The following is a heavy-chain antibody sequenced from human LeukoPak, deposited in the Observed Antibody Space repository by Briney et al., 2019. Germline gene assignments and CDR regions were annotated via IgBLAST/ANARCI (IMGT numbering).Heavy chain of an antibody. Sequence: SETLSLTCTVSGGSISSYYWGWIRQPPGKGLEWIGSIYHSGSTYYNPSLKSRVTIAVETSKNQFSLKLSSVTAADKAVYYCASMLDYAFDYWGQGTLVTVSS. CDR3: ASMLDYAFDY. V-gene: IGHV4-39*07. J-gene: IGHJ4*02. CDR1: GGSISSYY. CDR2: IYHSGST. D-gene: IGHD3/OR15-3a*01.